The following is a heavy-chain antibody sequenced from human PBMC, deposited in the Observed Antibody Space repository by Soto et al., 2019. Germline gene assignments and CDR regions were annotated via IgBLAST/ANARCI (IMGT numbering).Heavy chain of an antibody. J-gene: IGHJ6*02. Sequence: QVQLVQSGAEVKKPGSSVKVSCKASGGTFSTYATTWVRQAPGHGLERLGGIIPIFGTANSAQKFQGRVTITADESTSTAYMELSSLRSEDTAVYYCARTAGSYSRMDVWGQGTTVTVSS. D-gene: IGHD1-26*01. CDR2: IIPIFGTA. CDR3: ARTAGSYSRMDV. V-gene: IGHV1-69*01. CDR1: GGTFSTYA.